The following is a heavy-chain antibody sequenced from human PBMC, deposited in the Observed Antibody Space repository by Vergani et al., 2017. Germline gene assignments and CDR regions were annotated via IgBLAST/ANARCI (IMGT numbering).Heavy chain of an antibody. CDR2: IYHSGST. CDR3: ARWMYGDYVFDY. Sequence: QVQLQQWGAGLLKPSETLSLTCAVYGGSFSGYYWGWIRQPPGKGLEWIGSIYHSGSTYYNPSLKSRVTISVDTSKNQFSLKLSSVTAADTAVYYCARWMYGDYVFDYWGQGTLVTVSS. V-gene: IGHV4-34*01. CDR1: GGSFSGYY. J-gene: IGHJ4*02. D-gene: IGHD4-17*01.